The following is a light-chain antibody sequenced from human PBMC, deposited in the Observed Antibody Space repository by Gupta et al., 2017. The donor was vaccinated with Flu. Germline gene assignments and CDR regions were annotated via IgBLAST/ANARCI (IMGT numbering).Light chain of an antibody. V-gene: IGKV3D-15*01. J-gene: IGKJ4*01. CDR3: QYYRNWPPEYT. CDR2: GSS. Sequence: EVVMTQSPATLSVSPGERVTLSCRASQSVSTNLAWYQQKLGQAPRLLFYGSSTRATGVPARFSGSGSGTEFTLSISSLQSEDFAVYYCQYYRNWPPEYTFGGGTKVEIK. CDR1: QSVSTN.